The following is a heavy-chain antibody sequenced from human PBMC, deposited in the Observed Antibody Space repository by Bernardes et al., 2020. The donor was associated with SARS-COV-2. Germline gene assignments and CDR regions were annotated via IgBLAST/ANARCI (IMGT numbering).Heavy chain of an antibody. J-gene: IGHJ3*02. Sequence: SVKVSCKASGFTFTSSAMQWVRQARGQRLEWIGWIVVGSGNTNYAQKFQERVTITRDMSTSTAYMELSSLRSEDTAVYYCAAVGYFDWLGRRDDAFDIWGQGTMVTVSS. D-gene: IGHD3-9*01. CDR2: IVVGSGNT. CDR3: AAVGYFDWLGRRDDAFDI. CDR1: GFTFTSSA. V-gene: IGHV1-58*02.